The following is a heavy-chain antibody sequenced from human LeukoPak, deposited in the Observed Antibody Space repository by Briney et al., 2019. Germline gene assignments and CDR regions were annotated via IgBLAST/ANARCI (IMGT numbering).Heavy chain of an antibody. D-gene: IGHD6-13*01. Sequence: AGGSLRLSCAASGFTFSSYSMNWVRQAPGKGLEWVSYISSSSSTIYYADSVKGRFTISRDNAKNSLYLQMNSLRAEDTAVYYCASSIAAADHYFDYWGQGTLVTVSS. CDR1: GFTFSSYS. J-gene: IGHJ4*02. CDR2: ISSSSSTI. CDR3: ASSIAAADHYFDY. V-gene: IGHV3-48*04.